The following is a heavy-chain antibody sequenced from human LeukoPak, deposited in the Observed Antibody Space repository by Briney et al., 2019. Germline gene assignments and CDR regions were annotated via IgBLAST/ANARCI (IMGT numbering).Heavy chain of an antibody. CDR1: GLTVSSYA. V-gene: IGHV3-23*01. J-gene: IGHJ4*02. CDR2: ISGSGGST. D-gene: IGHD6-19*01. Sequence: GRSLRLSCAASGLTVSSYAMSWVRQAPGKGLEWVSAISGSGGSTYYADSVKGRFTISRDTSKNTLYLQMNSLRAEDTAVYYCAKGSGWYGGGDYWGQGTLVTVSS. CDR3: AKGSGWYGGGDY.